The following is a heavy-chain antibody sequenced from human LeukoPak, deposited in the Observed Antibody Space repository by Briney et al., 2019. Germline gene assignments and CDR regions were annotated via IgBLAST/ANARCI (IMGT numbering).Heavy chain of an antibody. CDR3: ARDTPGGDVDY. Sequence: ASVKVSCKASGYTLTNYVMSWVRQAPGQSFEWMGWINADNGNTKYSQKFQGRVTITRDTSASTAYMELSSLRSEDTAVYYCARDTPGGDVDYWGQGTLVTVSS. D-gene: IGHD3-16*01. V-gene: IGHV1-3*01. J-gene: IGHJ4*02. CDR2: INADNGNT. CDR1: GYTLTNYV.